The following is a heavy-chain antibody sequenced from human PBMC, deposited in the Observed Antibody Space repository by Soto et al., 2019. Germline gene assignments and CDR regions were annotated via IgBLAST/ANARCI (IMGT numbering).Heavy chain of an antibody. D-gene: IGHD2-2*01. V-gene: IGHV3-48*01. J-gene: IGHJ4*02. Sequence: AGSLIHWTTAAGLSLSYYSRSLVRMAPGKGLEWVSYISSIGTTIYYADSVRGRFTISRDNVKNSLELQLNSLRAEDTAVYYCARGPSSLTRFDYWGKGTPVPGS. CDR1: GLSLSYYS. CDR3: ARGPSSLTRFDY. CDR2: ISSIGTTI.